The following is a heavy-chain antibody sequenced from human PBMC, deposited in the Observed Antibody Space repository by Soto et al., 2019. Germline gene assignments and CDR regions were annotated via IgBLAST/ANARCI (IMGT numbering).Heavy chain of an antibody. CDR3: ARESRFLEWLSLNWFDP. J-gene: IGHJ5*02. CDR2: ISSGSSSI. Sequence: PGGSLRLSCAASGFSLSSHSMNWVRQAPGKGLEWVSYISSGSSSIYYADSVKGRFTISRDNAKNSLYLQMNSLRDEDTAVYYCARESRFLEWLSLNWFDPWGQGTLVTVSS. D-gene: IGHD3-3*01. V-gene: IGHV3-48*02. CDR1: GFSLSSHS.